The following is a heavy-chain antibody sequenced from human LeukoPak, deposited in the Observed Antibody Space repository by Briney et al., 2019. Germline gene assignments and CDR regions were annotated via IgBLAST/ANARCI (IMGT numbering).Heavy chain of an antibody. CDR3: ARFSGAPAAFDI. CDR2: ITSNGGGS. D-gene: IGHD1-26*01. V-gene: IGHV3-64*01. CDR1: GFTFSGYV. Sequence: GGSLRLSCAASGFTFSGYVMHWVRQGPGKGLEYVSAITSNGGGSYYANSVKGRFTISRDNSKNMLYLQMGGLRTEDMAVYYCARFSGAPAAFDIWGQGTVVIVSS. J-gene: IGHJ3*02.